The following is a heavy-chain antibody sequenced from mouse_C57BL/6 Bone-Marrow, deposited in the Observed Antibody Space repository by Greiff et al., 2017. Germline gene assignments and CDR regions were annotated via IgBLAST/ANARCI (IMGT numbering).Heavy chain of an antibody. Sequence: QVHVKQSGPGLVQPSQSLSITCTVSGFSLTSYGVHWVRQSPGKGLEWLGVIWSGGSTDYNAAFISRLSISKDNSKSQVFFKMNSLQADDTAIYYCARKGDYSPYYYAMDYWGQGTSVTVSS. CDR1: GFSLTSYG. V-gene: IGHV2-2*01. CDR3: ARKGDYSPYYYAMDY. CDR2: IWSGGST. D-gene: IGHD2-12*01. J-gene: IGHJ4*01.